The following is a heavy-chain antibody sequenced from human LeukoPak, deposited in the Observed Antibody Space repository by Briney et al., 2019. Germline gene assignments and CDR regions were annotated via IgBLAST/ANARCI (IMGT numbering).Heavy chain of an antibody. CDR2: ISTYDGDA. J-gene: IGHJ4*02. CDR3: ARAPSGFTYGPGDH. Sequence: VASVKVSCKASGYTFTSYDINWVRQAPGQGLEWTGWISTYDGDANYAQQLQGRVTMTTDTSTITAYMELRSLRSDDTAVYYCARAPSGFTYGPGDHWGQGTLVTVSS. D-gene: IGHD5-18*01. CDR1: GYTFTSYD. V-gene: IGHV1-18*01.